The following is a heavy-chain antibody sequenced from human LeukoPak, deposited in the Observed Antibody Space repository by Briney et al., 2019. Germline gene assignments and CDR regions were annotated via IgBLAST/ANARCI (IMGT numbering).Heavy chain of an antibody. CDR1: GFTFSSYA. D-gene: IGHD3-10*01. Sequence: PGGSLRLSCAASGFTFSSYAMHWVRQAPGKGLEWVAVISYDGSNKYYADSVKGRFTISRDNSKNTLYLQMNSLRAEDTAVYYCASPPWGQIPMVRGVKPRSDYGGQGTLVTVSS. J-gene: IGHJ4*02. CDR3: ASPPWGQIPMVRGVKPRSDY. V-gene: IGHV3-30-3*01. CDR2: ISYDGSNK.